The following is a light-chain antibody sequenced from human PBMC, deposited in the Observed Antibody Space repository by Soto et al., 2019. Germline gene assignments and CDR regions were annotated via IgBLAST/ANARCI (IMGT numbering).Light chain of an antibody. V-gene: IGKV3-20*01. CDR3: HQYGDSPQT. CDR1: QSVGSSY. Sequence: EIVLTQSPGTLSLSPGEGATLSCRASQSVGSSYLAWYQQRPGQALRLLITGASNRATGVADRFSGSGSGTDFTLTISRLEPEDFAVYYCHQYGDSPQTFGQGTKVEI. J-gene: IGKJ1*01. CDR2: GAS.